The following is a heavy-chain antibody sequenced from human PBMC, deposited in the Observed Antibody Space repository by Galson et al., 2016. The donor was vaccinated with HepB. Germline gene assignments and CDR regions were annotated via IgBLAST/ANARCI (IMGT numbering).Heavy chain of an antibody. D-gene: IGHD1-1*01. J-gene: IGHJ4*02. CDR3: ARDGTGIDY. CDR2: ILYEGINK. CDR1: GFTFSSYG. V-gene: IGHV3-33*08. Sequence: SLRLSCAASGFTFSSYGMHWVRQAPGKGLEWVAIILYEGINKDYGDSVKGRFTISRDNSKNTLYLQMNSLRGEDTGVYYCARDGTGIDYWGQGTLVTVSS.